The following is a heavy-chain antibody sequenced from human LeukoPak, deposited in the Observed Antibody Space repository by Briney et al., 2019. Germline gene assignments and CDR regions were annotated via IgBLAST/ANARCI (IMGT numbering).Heavy chain of an antibody. J-gene: IGHJ4*02. CDR2: INPSGGST. V-gene: IGHV1-46*01. D-gene: IGHD4-17*01. Sequence: ASVRVSCKASGYTFTIYYMHWVRQAPGQGVEWMGIINPSGGSTSYAQKFQGRVTMTRDTSTGTVYMELSSLRSEDTAVYYCARVGGDYVFDYWGQGTLVTVSS. CDR1: GYTFTIYY. CDR3: ARVGGDYVFDY.